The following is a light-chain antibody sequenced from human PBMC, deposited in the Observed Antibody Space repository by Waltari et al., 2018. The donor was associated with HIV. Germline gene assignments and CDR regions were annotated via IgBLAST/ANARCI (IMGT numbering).Light chain of an antibody. Sequence: QSALTQPASVSGSPGQSITISCTGTSSDVGGYNYVSWYQQHPGKAPKLMIYEVSNRPSGGSNRFSGCKSGNTASLTISGLQAEDEADYYCSSYTSSSTLDWVFGGGTKLTVL. CDR3: SSYTSSSTLDWV. V-gene: IGLV2-14*01. J-gene: IGLJ3*02. CDR2: EVS. CDR1: SSDVGGYNY.